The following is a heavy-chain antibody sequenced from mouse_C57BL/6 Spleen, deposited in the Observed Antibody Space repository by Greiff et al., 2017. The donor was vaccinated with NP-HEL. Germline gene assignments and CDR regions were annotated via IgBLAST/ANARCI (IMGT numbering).Heavy chain of an antibody. CDR1: GFTFSDYG. D-gene: IGHD1-1*01. Sequence: EVMLVGSGGGLVKPGGSLKLSCAASGFTFSDYGLHWVRQAPEKGLEWVAYISSGSSTIYYADTVKGRFTISRDNAKNTLFLQMTSLRSEDTAMYYCARSPDYGSSYWYFDVWGTGTTVTVSS. CDR3: ARSPDYGSSYWYFDV. CDR2: ISSGSSTI. V-gene: IGHV5-17*01. J-gene: IGHJ1*03.